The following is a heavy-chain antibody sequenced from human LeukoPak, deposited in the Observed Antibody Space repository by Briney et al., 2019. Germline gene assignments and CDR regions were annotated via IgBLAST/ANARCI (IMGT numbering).Heavy chain of an antibody. Sequence: GGSLRLSCAASEFTFDKYWMHWVRQAPGKGLVWVSRINGDGTITSYADSVKGAFIVSRDNAKNTLYLQVSSLRAEDTAVYYCATGNYYDSRGYYTFGHWGQGTLVTVSS. CDR1: EFTFDKYW. D-gene: IGHD3-22*01. CDR3: ATGNYYDSRGYYTFGH. J-gene: IGHJ4*02. CDR2: INGDGTIT. V-gene: IGHV3-74*01.